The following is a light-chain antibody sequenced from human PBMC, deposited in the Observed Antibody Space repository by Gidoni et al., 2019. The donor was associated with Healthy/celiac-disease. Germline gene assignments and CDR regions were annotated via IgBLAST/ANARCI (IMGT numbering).Light chain of an antibody. Sequence: DIQMTQSPSSLSASVGDRVTITCRASQSISSYLNWYQQKPGKAPKLLIYAASSLQSGVPSRFSGSVSGTDGTLTISSLQHDDFATYYCQQSYSTPPTFXQXTKLEIK. CDR3: QQSYSTPPT. V-gene: IGKV1-39*01. CDR1: QSISSY. J-gene: IGKJ2*01. CDR2: AAS.